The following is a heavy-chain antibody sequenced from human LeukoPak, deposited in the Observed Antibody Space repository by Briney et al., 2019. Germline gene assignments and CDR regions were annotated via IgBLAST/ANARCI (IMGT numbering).Heavy chain of an antibody. Sequence: PGGSLRLSCAASGFTFSNAWMSWVRQAPGKGLEWVGRIKSKTDGGTTDYAAPVKGRFTISRDDSKNTLYLQMNSLKTEDTAVYYCTTDPATVVTPWEFEYFPAGDYWGQGTLVTVSS. CDR1: GFTFSNAW. J-gene: IGHJ4*02. CDR3: TTDPATVVTPWEFEYFPAGDY. V-gene: IGHV3-15*01. CDR2: IKSKTDGGTT. D-gene: IGHD4-23*01.